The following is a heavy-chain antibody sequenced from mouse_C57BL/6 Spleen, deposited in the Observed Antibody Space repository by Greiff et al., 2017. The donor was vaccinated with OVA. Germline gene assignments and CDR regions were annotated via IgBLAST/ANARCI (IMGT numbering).Heavy chain of an antibody. CDR1: GYTFTDYY. Sequence: VQLKQSGPELVKPGASVKMSCKASGYTFTDYYMHWVKQSPGKSLEWIGFINPTNGGTSYNQKFKGKATLTVNKSSSTAYMELRSLTSEDSADYYCARPYWYFDVWGTGTTVTVSS. J-gene: IGHJ1*03. CDR2: INPTNGGT. CDR3: ARPYWYFDV. V-gene: IGHV1-22*01.